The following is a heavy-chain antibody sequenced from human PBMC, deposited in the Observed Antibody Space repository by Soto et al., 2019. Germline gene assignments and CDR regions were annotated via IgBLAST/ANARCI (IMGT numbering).Heavy chain of an antibody. J-gene: IGHJ4*02. CDR1: GGSITSSYY. CDR2: IYYSGST. Sequence: QLQLQESGPGLVKPSETLSLTCTVSGGSITSSYYWGWIRQPPGKGLEWIGSIYYSGSTYYNPSLKCRVTISVDTSKNQFSLKLSSVTAADTAVYYCATIPATTILTDYWGQGTLVTVSS. V-gene: IGHV4-39*01. CDR3: ATIPATTILTDY. D-gene: IGHD2-2*02.